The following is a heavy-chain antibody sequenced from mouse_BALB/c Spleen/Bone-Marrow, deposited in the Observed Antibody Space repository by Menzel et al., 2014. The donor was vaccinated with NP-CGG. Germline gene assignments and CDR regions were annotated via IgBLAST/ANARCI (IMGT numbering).Heavy chain of an antibody. CDR1: GFTFSSYG. CDR2: INNGGTYT. Sequence: EVQGVESGGDLVKPGGSLKLSCAASGFTFSSYGMSWVRQTPDKRLEWVATINNGGTYTYYPDSVKGRFTISRDNAKNTLHLQMSSLKSEDTAMYYCALNWDSAYWGQGTLVTVSA. J-gene: IGHJ3*01. CDR3: ALNWDSAY. D-gene: IGHD4-1*02. V-gene: IGHV5-6*01.